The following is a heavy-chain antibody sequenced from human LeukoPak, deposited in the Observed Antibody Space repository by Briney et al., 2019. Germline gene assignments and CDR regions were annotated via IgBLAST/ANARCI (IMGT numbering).Heavy chain of an antibody. CDR2: IIPIFGTA. V-gene: IGHV1-69*01. J-gene: IGHJ3*02. CDR1: GGTFSSYA. Sequence: SVKVSCEASGGTFSSYAISWVRQAPGQGLEWMGGIIPIFGTANYAQKFQGRVTITADESTSTAYMELSSLRSEDTAVYYCARDLSDAFDIWGQGTMVTVSS. CDR3: ARDLSDAFDI.